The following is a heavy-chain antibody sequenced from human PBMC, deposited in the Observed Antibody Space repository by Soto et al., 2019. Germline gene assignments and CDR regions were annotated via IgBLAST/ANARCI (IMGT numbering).Heavy chain of an antibody. V-gene: IGHV4-59*01. CDR3: AREHNDDHDPFDI. CDR1: GGSISSYY. CDR2: IYYSGST. J-gene: IGHJ3*02. Sequence: SETLSLTCTVSGGSISSYYWSWIRQPPGKGLEWIGYIYYSGSTNYNPSLKSRVTISVDTSKNQFSLKLSSVTAADTAVYYCAREHNDDHDPFDIWGQGTMVTVSS. D-gene: IGHD3-3*01.